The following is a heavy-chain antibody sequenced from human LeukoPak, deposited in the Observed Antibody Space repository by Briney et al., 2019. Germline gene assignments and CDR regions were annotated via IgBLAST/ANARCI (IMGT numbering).Heavy chain of an antibody. V-gene: IGHV4-39*01. J-gene: IGHJ4*02. Sequence: SETLSLTCTVSGGAISSSSYYWGWIRQPPGKGLEWIGSINYSGNIYYNPSLNGRVTISVDTSKTQFSLKLSSVTAADTAVYYCARLSDYWGQGTLVTVSS. CDR3: ARLSDY. CDR2: INYSGNI. CDR1: GGAISSSSYY.